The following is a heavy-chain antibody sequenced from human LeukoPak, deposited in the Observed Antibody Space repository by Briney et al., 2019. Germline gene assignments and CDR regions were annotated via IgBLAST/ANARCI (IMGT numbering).Heavy chain of an antibody. CDR1: GYTFTGNA. Sequence: ASVKVSCKASGYTFTGNAMRWVRQAPGQRLEWMGWINAGNGNTKYSKKFQGRVTITRDTSATTVYMELSSLGSEDTAVYYCATEVWGSRRIDYWGQGTLVTVSS. D-gene: IGHD3-16*01. CDR3: ATEVWGSRRIDY. V-gene: IGHV1-3*01. CDR2: INAGNGNT. J-gene: IGHJ4*01.